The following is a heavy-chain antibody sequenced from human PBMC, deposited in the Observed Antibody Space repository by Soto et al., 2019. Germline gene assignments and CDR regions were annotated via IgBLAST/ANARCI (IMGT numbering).Heavy chain of an antibody. J-gene: IGHJ4*02. Sequence: GSVKVSCKASGYNFTRYSMHWVRQTPGQRLEWVGWIKPNNGVTNYSQKFQGWGTMTRDRSITTDYMELSRLTSDDTAIYYCARAPSITIAALVYFDYWGQGTLVTVSS. D-gene: IGHD2-15*01. V-gene: IGHV1-2*04. CDR2: IKPNNGVT. CDR1: GYNFTRYS. CDR3: ARAPSITIAALVYFDY.